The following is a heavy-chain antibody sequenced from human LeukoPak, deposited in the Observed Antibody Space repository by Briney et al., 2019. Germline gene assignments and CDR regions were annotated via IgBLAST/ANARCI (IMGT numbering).Heavy chain of an antibody. CDR1: GFTFSSYS. J-gene: IGHJ6*03. CDR3: ASDKLLWFGEDYYMDV. V-gene: IGHV3-21*01. CDR2: ISSSSSYI. D-gene: IGHD3-10*01. Sequence: PGGSLRLSCAASGFTFSSYSMNWARQAPGKGLEWVSSISSSSSYIYYADSVKGRFTISRDNAKNSLYLQMNSLRAEDTAVYYCASDKLLWFGEDYYMDVWGKGTTVTVSS.